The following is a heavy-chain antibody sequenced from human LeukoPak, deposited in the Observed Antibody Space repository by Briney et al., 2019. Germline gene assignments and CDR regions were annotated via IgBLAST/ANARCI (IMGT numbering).Heavy chain of an antibody. CDR2: IYYSGST. CDR3: ASQPRWDYGEFFDY. V-gene: IGHV4-39*01. J-gene: IGHJ4*02. D-gene: IGHD4-17*01. CDR1: GGSISSSSYY. Sequence: PSETLSLTRTVSGGSISSSSYYWGWIRQPPGKGLEWIGSIYYSGSTYYNPSLKSRVTISVDTSKNQFSLKLSSVAAADTAVYYCASQPRWDYGEFFDYWGQGMLVTVSS.